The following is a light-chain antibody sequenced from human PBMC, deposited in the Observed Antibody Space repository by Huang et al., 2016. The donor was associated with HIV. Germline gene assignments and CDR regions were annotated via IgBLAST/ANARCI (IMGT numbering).Light chain of an antibody. V-gene: IGKV3-11*01. Sequence: EIVLTQSPATLSLSPGQRVTLPCRASQSVSDFLAWYQQKPGQAPRLLSYDASKRATGIPARFSGSGAGTDVTLTISSLEPEEFAVYYCQQRSKWPLTFGGGTKVESK. J-gene: IGKJ4*01. CDR2: DAS. CDR1: QSVSDF. CDR3: QQRSKWPLT.